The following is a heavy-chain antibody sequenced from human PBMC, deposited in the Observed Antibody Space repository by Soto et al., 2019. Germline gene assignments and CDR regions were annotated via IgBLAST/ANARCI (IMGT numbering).Heavy chain of an antibody. J-gene: IGHJ6*02. CDR3: AGDCYADYGMDV. V-gene: IGHV4-31*03. Sequence: QVQLQESGPGLVKPSQTLSLTCTVSGGSISSGGYYWSWIRQHPGKGLEWIGYIYYSGSTYYNPSIKSRVTISVDTSKNQFALKLSSVTAADTAVYYCAGDCYADYGMDVWGQGTTVTVSS. CDR1: GGSISSGGYY. CDR2: IYYSGST. D-gene: IGHD2-2*01.